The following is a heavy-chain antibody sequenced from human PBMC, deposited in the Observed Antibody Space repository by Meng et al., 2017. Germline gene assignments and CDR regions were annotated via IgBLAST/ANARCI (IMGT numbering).Heavy chain of an antibody. D-gene: IGHD5-18*01. Sequence: EGQLVESGGGLVQPGGSLRLSCAASGFTFSSYYMSWVRQAPGKGLEWVSVIYSGGSTYYADSVKGRFTISRHNSKNTLYLQMNSLRAEDTAVYYCARACAGYSYGYQGFDPWGQGTLVTVSS. CDR1: GFTFSSYY. J-gene: IGHJ5*02. V-gene: IGHV3-53*04. CDR3: ARACAGYSYGYQGFDP. CDR2: IYSGGST.